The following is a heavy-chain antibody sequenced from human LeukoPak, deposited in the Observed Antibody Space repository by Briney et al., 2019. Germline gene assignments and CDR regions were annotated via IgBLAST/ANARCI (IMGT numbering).Heavy chain of an antibody. J-gene: IGHJ4*02. Sequence: SGGSLRLSCAASGFTFSSYSMNWVRQAPGKGLEWVSYISSSSSTIYYADSVKGRFTISRDNAKNSLYLQMNSLRAEDTAVYYCARDAAHSYPGGYFDYWGQGTLVTVSS. CDR1: GFTFSSYS. CDR2: ISSSSSTI. D-gene: IGHD5-18*01. V-gene: IGHV3-48*04. CDR3: ARDAAHSYPGGYFDY.